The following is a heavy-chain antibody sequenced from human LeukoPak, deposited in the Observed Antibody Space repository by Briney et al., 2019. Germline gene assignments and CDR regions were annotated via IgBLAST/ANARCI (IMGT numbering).Heavy chain of an antibody. J-gene: IGHJ4*02. CDR2: ISSSSSYI. D-gene: IGHD3-10*01. V-gene: IGHV3-21*01. CDR3: ARFNGSGSSFDY. CDR1: GFTFSSYS. Sequence: GGSLRLSCAASGFTFSSYSMNWVRQAPGKGLEWVSSISSSSSYIYYADSVKGRFTIPRDNAKNSLYLQMNSLRAEDTAVYYCARFNGSGSSFDYWGQGTLVTVSS.